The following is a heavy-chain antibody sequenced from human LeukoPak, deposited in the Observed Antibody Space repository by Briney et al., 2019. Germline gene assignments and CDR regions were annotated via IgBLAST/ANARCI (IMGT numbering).Heavy chain of an antibody. CDR2: ISGSGGST. CDR3: AYYDSSGYYHHGFDY. J-gene: IGHJ4*02. V-gene: IGHV3-23*01. D-gene: IGHD3-22*01. CDR1: GFTFSSYG. Sequence: GGSLRLSCAASGFTFSSYGMSWVRQAPGKGLEWVSAISGSGGSTYYADSVKGRFTISRDNSKNTLYLQMNSLRAEDTAVYYCAYYDSSGYYHHGFDYWGQGTLVTVSS.